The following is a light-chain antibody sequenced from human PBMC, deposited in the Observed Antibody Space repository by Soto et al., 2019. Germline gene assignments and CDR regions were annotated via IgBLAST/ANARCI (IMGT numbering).Light chain of an antibody. CDR2: GAS. CDR3: QQYGSSPRGT. V-gene: IGKV3-20*01. Sequence: EIVLTQSPGTLSLSPGERATLSCRASQSVSSSYLAWYQQKPGQAPRLLIYGASSRATGIPDRFSGSGSGTDFTLTISRLEPEDFAVSYCQQYGSSPRGTFGQGTNGEIK. CDR1: QSVSSSY. J-gene: IGKJ1*01.